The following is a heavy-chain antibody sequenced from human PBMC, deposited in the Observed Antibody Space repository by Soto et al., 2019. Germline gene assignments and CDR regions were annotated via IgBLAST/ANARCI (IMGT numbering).Heavy chain of an antibody. CDR2: INHSGST. CDR3: ARGRALLLWFGESNWFDL. D-gene: IGHD3-10*01. Sequence: PSETLSLTCAVYGGSFSGYYWSWIRQPPGKGLEWIGEINHSGSTNYNPSLKSRVTISVDTSKNQFSLKLSSVTAADTAVYYCARGRALLLWFGESNWFDLWGQGTLVTVSS. J-gene: IGHJ5*02. CDR1: GGSFSGYY. V-gene: IGHV4-34*01.